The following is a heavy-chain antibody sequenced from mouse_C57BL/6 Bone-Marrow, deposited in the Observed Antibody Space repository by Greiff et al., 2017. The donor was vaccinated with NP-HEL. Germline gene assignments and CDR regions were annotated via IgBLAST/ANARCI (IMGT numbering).Heavy chain of an antibody. CDR1: GYTFTSYW. V-gene: IGHV1-52*01. D-gene: IGHD2-1*01. CDR2: IDPSDSDT. Sequence: QVQLQQPGAELVRPGSSVKLSCKASGYTFTSYWMHWVKQRPIQGLEWIGNIDPSDSDTHYNQKFKDKATLTVDKSSSTAYMQLSSLTSEDSAVYYCARNYWAMDYWGQGTSVTVSS. J-gene: IGHJ4*01. CDR3: ARNYWAMDY.